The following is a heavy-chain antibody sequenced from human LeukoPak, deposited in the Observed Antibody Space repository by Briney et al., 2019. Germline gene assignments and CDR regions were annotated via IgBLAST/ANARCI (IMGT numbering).Heavy chain of an antibody. J-gene: IGHJ5*02. CDR3: ARRRWELLSDRFDP. CDR2: IYYSGST. CDR1: GGSISSSSYY. V-gene: IGHV4-39*01. D-gene: IGHD1-26*01. Sequence: SETLSLTCTVSGGSISSSSYYWGWIRQPPGKGLEWIGSIYYSGSTYYNPSLKSRVTISVDTSKNQFSLKLSSVTAADTAVYYCARRRWELLSDRFDPWGQGTLVTVSS.